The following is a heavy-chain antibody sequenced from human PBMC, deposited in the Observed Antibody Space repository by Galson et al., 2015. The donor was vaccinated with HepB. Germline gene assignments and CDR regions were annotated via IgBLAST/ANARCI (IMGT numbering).Heavy chain of an antibody. CDR3: ARDREKVTRAYYYYGMDV. J-gene: IGHJ6*02. V-gene: IGHV3-21*01. Sequence: LRLSCAASGFTFSSYSMNWVRQAPGKGLEWVSSISSSSSYIYYADSVKGRFTISRDNAKNSLYLQMNSLRAEDTAVYYCARDREKVTRAYYYYGMDVWGQGTAVTVSS. CDR2: ISSSSSYI. CDR1: GFTFSSYS. D-gene: IGHD2-21*02.